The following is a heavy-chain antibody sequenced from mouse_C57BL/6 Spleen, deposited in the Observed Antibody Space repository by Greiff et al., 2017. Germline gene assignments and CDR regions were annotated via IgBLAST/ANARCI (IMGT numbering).Heavy chain of an antibody. J-gene: IGHJ4*01. D-gene: IGHD1-1*01. CDR1: GYTFTSYW. CDR3: SRYGSSYRYAMDY. Sequence: QVQLQQPGAELVRPGTSVKLSCKASGYTFTSYWMHWVKQRPGQGLEWIGVIDPSDSYTNYNQKFKGKATLTVDTSSSTAYMQLSSLTSEYSAVYYCSRYGSSYRYAMDYWGQGTSVTVSS. V-gene: IGHV1-59*01. CDR2: IDPSDSYT.